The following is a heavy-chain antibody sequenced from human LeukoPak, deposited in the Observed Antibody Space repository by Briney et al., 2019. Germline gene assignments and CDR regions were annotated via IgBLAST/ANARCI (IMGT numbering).Heavy chain of an antibody. D-gene: IGHD3-9*01. CDR3: SKVRDYNILTGYSYAFDI. CDR1: GFTFSSYA. J-gene: IGHJ3*02. V-gene: IGHV3-23*01. Sequence: GGSLRLSCAASGFTFSSYAMSWVRQAPGKGLEWVSAISGSGGSTYYADSVKGRFTISRDNSKNTLYLQMNSLRAEDTAVYYGSKVRDYNILTGYSYAFDIWGQGTMVTVSS. CDR2: ISGSGGST.